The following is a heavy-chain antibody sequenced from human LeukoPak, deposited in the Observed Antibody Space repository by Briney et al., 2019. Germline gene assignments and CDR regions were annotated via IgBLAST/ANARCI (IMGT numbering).Heavy chain of an antibody. CDR3: ARAPSSYESGNGYPNLGWLDP. CDR1: GYPIGLDYY. J-gene: IGHJ5*02. CDR2: FHRGRI. D-gene: IGHD5-24*01. V-gene: IGHV4-38-2*02. Sequence: SETLSLTCKVSGYPIGLDYYWVWTRQAPGRGLQWIGGFHRGRIQYNSALKSRVTISIDSSKNQFSLRMWPVTAADTAFYFCARAPSSYESGNGYPNLGWLDPWGQGALVTVSS.